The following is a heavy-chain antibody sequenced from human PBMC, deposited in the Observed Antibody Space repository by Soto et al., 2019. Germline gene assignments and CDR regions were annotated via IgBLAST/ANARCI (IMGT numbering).Heavy chain of an antibody. Sequence: SGPTLVNPTQTLTLTCTFSGFSLSTSGMCVSWIRKPPGKALEWLARIDWDDDKYYSTSLKTRLTIYKNTSKNQVVLIMTNMDPVDTATYYCARTRSTSVGALDYWGQGTLVTVSS. CDR3: ARTRSTSVGALDY. CDR2: IDWDDDK. J-gene: IGHJ4*02. V-gene: IGHV2-70*11. D-gene: IGHD1-26*01. CDR1: GFSLSTSGMC.